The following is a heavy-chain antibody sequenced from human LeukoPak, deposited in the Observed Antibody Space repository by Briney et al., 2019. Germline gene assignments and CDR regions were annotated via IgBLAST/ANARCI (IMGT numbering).Heavy chain of an antibody. CDR2: ISRSGNTI. D-gene: IGHD3-10*01. Sequence: GGSLRLSCAISGFTFSGCERTWVRQAPGKGLEWSSYISRSGNTIYYADSVKGRFTTSRDNAKNSLYLQMNSLRVEDTAVYYCARVATMVRVPLDALDIWGQGTMVSVSS. J-gene: IGHJ3*02. CDR3: ARVATMVRVPLDALDI. CDR1: GFTFSGCE. V-gene: IGHV3-48*03.